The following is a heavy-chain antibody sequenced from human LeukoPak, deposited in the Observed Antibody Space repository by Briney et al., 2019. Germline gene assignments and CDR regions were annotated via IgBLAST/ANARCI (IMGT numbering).Heavy chain of an antibody. Sequence: SQTLSLTCTVSGGSINSGGSYWSWIRQHPGKGLEWIGCIYYSWSSYYNPSLKSRVALSLDTSKNQFSLKLSSVTAADTAVYYCARDNGDYRSIYYYMDVWGKGTTVTVSS. CDR2: IYYSWSS. CDR3: ARDNGDYRSIYYYMDV. CDR1: GGSINSGGSY. D-gene: IGHD4-11*01. V-gene: IGHV4-31*03. J-gene: IGHJ6*03.